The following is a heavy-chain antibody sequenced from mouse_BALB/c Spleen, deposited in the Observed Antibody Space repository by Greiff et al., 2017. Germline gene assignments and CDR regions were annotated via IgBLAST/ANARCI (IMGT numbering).Heavy chain of an antibody. D-gene: IGHD2-4*01. CDR3: ARYDYDRFAY. V-gene: IGHV1-4*02. Sequence: QVQLKQSAAELARPGASVKMSCKASGYTFTSYTMHWVKQRPGQGLEWIGYINPSSGYTEYNQKFKDKTTLTADKSSSTAYMQLSSLTSEDSAVYYCARYDYDRFAYWGQGTLVTVSA. CDR1: GYTFTSYT. CDR2: INPSSGYT. J-gene: IGHJ3*01.